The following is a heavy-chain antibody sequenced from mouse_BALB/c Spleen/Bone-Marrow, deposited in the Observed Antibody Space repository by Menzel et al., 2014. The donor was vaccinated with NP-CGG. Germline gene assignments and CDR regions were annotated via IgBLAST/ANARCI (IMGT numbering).Heavy chain of an antibody. Sequence: QVQLQQSGAELARPGASVKLSCKASGYTFTSYWMQWVKQRPGQGLEWIGAIYPGDGDTRYTQKFKGKATLTADKSSSTAYMQLSSLASEDSAVYYCARSGNYWYFDVWGAGTTVTVSS. CDR1: GYTFTSYW. CDR3: ARSGNYWYFDV. J-gene: IGHJ1*01. CDR2: IYPGDGDT. V-gene: IGHV1-87*01. D-gene: IGHD2-1*01.